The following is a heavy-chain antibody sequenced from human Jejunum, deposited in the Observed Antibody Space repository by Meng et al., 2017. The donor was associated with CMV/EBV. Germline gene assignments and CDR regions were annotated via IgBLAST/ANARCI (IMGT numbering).Heavy chain of an antibody. Sequence: TVSGGSISSGGYYWNWIRQHPGQGLEWIGSIYYTGGTYYNPSLKSRISMSVDTSKNQFSLKLTSVTAADTAVYYCAREYGSGYPPDYWGQGTLVTVSS. CDR3: AREYGSGYPPDY. V-gene: IGHV4-31*03. CDR1: GGSISSGGYY. CDR2: IYYTGGT. J-gene: IGHJ1*01. D-gene: IGHD3-10*01.